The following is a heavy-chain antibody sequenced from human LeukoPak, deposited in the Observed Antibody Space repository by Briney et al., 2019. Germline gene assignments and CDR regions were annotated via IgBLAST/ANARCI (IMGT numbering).Heavy chain of an antibody. CDR3: ARDRAPGSGSYDAFDI. CDR2: ISSSSSYI. V-gene: IGHV3-21*01. CDR1: GFTFSSYS. Sequence: PGGSLRLSCAASGFTFSSYSMNWVRQAPGKGLEWVSSISSSSSYIYYADSVKGRFTISRDNAKNSLYLQMNSLRAEDTAVYYCARDRAPGSGSYDAFDIWRQGTMVTVSS. J-gene: IGHJ3*02. D-gene: IGHD3-10*01.